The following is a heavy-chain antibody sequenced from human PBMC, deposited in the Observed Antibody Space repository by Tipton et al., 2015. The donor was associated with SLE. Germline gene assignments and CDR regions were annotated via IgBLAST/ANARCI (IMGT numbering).Heavy chain of an antibody. Sequence: TLSLTCTVSGGSISSHYWSWIRQPPGKGLEWIGYIYYSGSTNYNPSLKSRVTISVDTSKNQFSLKLSSVTAADTAVHYCAREPERWLQLKAFDIWGQGTMVTVSS. CDR2: IYYSGST. V-gene: IGHV4-59*11. CDR3: AREPERWLQLKAFDI. CDR1: GGSISSHY. D-gene: IGHD5-24*01. J-gene: IGHJ3*02.